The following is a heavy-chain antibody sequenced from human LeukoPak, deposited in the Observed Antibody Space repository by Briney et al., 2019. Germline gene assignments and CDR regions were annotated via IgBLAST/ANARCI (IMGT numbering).Heavy chain of an antibody. J-gene: IGHJ4*02. V-gene: IGHV1-69*04. Sequence: SVKVSCKASGYTFTGYYMHWVRQAPGQGLEWMGRIIPILGIANYAQKFQGRVTITADKSTSTAYMELSSLRSEDTAVYYCARADTFGGVISDYWGQGTLVTVSS. D-gene: IGHD3-16*02. CDR2: IIPILGIA. CDR1: GYTFTGYY. CDR3: ARADTFGGVISDY.